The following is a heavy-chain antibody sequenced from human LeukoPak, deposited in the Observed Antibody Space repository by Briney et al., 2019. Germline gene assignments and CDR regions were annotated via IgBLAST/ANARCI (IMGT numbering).Heavy chain of an antibody. D-gene: IGHD2-15*01. Sequence: PSETLSLTCTDSGGSISSYYWSWIRQPPGKGLEWIGSIYYSGSTYYNPSLKSRVTISVDTSKNQFSLKLSSVTAADTAVYYCARPGVRAATDYWGQGTLVTVSS. J-gene: IGHJ4*02. CDR1: GGSISSYY. CDR2: IYYSGST. V-gene: IGHV4-59*05. CDR3: ARPGVRAATDY.